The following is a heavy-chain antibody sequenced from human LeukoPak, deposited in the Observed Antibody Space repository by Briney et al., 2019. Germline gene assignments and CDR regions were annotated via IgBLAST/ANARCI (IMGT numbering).Heavy chain of an antibody. V-gene: IGHV4-39*07. D-gene: IGHD5-18*01. CDR3: ARGLVDTAMVDYFDY. CDR2: IYYSGSA. J-gene: IGHJ4*02. CDR1: GGSISSSVYY. Sequence: SETLSLTCTVSGGSISSSVYYWGWIRQPPGKGLEWIGSIYYSGSAYYNPSLKSRVTISVDTSKNQFSLKLSSVTAADTAVYYCARGLVDTAMVDYFDYWGQGTLVTVSS.